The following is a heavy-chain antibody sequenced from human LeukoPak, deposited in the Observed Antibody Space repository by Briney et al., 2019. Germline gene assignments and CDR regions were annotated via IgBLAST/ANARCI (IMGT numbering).Heavy chain of an antibody. V-gene: IGHV4-4*07. D-gene: IGHD3-10*01. J-gene: IGHJ4*02. Sequence: SETLSLTCTVSGGSISSYYRSWIRQPAGKGLEWIGRIYTSGSTNYTPSLKSRVTMSVDASKNQLSLKLSSVTAADTAVYYCARARSPAVFDYWGRGALVTVSS. CDR3: ARARSPAVFDY. CDR1: GGSISSYY. CDR2: IYTSGST.